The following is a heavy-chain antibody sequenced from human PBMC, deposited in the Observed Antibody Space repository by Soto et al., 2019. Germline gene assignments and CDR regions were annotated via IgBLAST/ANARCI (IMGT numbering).Heavy chain of an antibody. D-gene: IGHD3-10*01. J-gene: IGHJ4*02. Sequence: TSETLSLTCTVSGGSISSGGYYWSWIRQHPGKGLEWIGYIYYSGSTYYNPSLKSRVTISVDTSKNQFSLKLSSVTAADTAVYYCARDPYYYGSGSYPKWGQGTLVTVSS. CDR1: GGSISSGGYY. V-gene: IGHV4-31*03. CDR3: ARDPYYYGSGSYPK. CDR2: IYYSGST.